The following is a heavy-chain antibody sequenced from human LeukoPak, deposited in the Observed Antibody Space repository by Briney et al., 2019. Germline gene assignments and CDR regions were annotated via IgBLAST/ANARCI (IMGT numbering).Heavy chain of an antibody. CDR1: GFTFSGHA. CDR3: TSWGDTTAEYFQR. D-gene: IGHD2-21*02. V-gene: IGHV3-7*01. Sequence: GGSLRLSCAASGFTFSGHAMSWVRQAPGKGLEWVAHINPDGRDTYYVDSVKGRFTISRDNAQNSMYLQMNSLRVEDTAVYYCTSWGDTTAEYFQRWGQGTLVTVSS. J-gene: IGHJ1*01. CDR2: INPDGRDT.